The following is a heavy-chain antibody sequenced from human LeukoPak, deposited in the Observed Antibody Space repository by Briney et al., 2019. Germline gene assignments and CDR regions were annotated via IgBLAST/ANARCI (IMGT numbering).Heavy chain of an antibody. D-gene: IGHD2/OR15-2a*01. Sequence: HTGGSLRLSCAASGFTFSSYAMSWVRQAPGKGLEWVSGISGSGGTTYYADSVKGRFTISRDNSKNTLYLQMNSLRAEDTAVYYCTKAGPDTYAFDIWGQGTMVTVSS. J-gene: IGHJ3*02. V-gene: IGHV3-23*01. CDR1: GFTFSSYA. CDR3: TKAGPDTYAFDI. CDR2: ISGSGGTT.